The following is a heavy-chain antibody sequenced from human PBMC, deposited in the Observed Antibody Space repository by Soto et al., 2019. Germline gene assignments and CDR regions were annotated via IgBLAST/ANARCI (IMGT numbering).Heavy chain of an antibody. J-gene: IGHJ4*02. CDR1: AVTLWYYC. CDR2: ISPEETTI. Sequence: LRLSCTAPAVTLWYYCMQSARQSTGKRLVSLARISPEETTIIYADSVRGRFTISRDNARNTVFLQMNSLGLEATAVYYCGRGAYGDPVDYWGQGTLVTVSS. V-gene: IGHV3-74*01. CDR3: GRGAYGDPVDY. D-gene: IGHD4-17*01.